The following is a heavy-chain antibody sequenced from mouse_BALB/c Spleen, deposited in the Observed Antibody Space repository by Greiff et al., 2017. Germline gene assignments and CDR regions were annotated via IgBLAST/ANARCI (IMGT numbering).Heavy chain of an antibody. Sequence: EVQVVESGGGLVKPGGSLKLSCAASGFTFSSYAMSWVRQTPEKRLEWVASISSGGSTYYPDSVKGRFTISRDNARNILYLQMSSLRSEDTAMYYCARGGYYHYAMDYWGQGTSVTVSS. D-gene: IGHD1-1*01. CDR3: ARGGYYHYAMDY. CDR2: ISSGGST. J-gene: IGHJ4*01. CDR1: GFTFSSYA. V-gene: IGHV5-6-5*01.